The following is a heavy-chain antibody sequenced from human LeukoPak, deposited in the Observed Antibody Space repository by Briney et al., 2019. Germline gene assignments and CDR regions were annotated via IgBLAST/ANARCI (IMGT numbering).Heavy chain of an antibody. Sequence: PGGSLRLSCAASGFTFSSYWMHWVRQAPGKGLVWVSRINSDGGSTSYADSVKGRFTISRDNAKNTLYLQMNSLRAEDTAVYYCASKVLVGAIGDAFDIWGQGTMVTVSS. CDR2: INSDGGST. J-gene: IGHJ3*02. V-gene: IGHV3-74*01. CDR1: GFTFSSYW. CDR3: ASKVLVGAIGDAFDI. D-gene: IGHD1-26*01.